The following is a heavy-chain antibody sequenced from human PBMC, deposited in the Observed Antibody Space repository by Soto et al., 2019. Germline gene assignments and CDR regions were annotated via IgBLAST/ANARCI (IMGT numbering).Heavy chain of an antibody. Sequence: SETLSLTCTVSGGSMSSHYWTWLRQPPGKGLEWIGYISYSGSTYYNPSLKSRVTISADTSRNQFSLKLSSVIAADTAVYYCARADPDASVGYWGQGTLVTSPQ. CDR3: ARADPDASVGY. D-gene: IGHD3-16*01. CDR2: ISYSGST. V-gene: IGHV4-59*11. CDR1: GGSMSSHY. J-gene: IGHJ4*02.